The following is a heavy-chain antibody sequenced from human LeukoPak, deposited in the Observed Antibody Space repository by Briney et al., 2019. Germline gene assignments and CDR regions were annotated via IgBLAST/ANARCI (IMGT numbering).Heavy chain of an antibody. D-gene: IGHD3-9*01. CDR2: IYYRGST. J-gene: IGHJ4*02. CDR1: GGSISSGDYY. V-gene: IGHV4-30-4*01. Sequence: SETLSLTCTLSGGSISSGDYYCSWIRHPPGKGLEWIAYIYYRGSTYYNPSLKSRVTISVDTSKNQFSLKLSSVTAADTAVYYCAAELNDILTGFGYWGQGTLVTVSS. CDR3: AAELNDILTGFGY.